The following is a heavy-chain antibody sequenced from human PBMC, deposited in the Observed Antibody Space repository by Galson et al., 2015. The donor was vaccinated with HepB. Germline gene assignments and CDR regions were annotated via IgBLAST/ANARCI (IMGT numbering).Heavy chain of an antibody. CDR2: INHSGST. CDR1: GGSFSSYY. D-gene: IGHD6-19*01. V-gene: IGHV4-34*01. J-gene: IGHJ3*02. CDR3: ARGLRVAGLAFGI. Sequence: TLSLTCAVYGGSFSSYYWSWIRQPPGKGLEWIGEINHSGSTNYNPSLKSRVTISVDTSKNQFSLKLSSVTAADTAVYYCARGLRVAGLAFGIWGQGTMVTVSS.